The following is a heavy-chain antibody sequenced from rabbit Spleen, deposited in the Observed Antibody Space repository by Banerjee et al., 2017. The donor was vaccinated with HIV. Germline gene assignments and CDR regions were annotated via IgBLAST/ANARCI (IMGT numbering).Heavy chain of an antibody. V-gene: IGHV1S40*01. CDR3: ARTYPDNTYTNFNL. J-gene: IGHJ4*01. CDR2: IDVSSRGTT. Sequence: QSLEESGGDLVKPGASLTLTCTASGLDLSSSYWICWVHQAPGKGLEWIVCIDVSSRGTTHYASWAKGRFTVSKTSSTTVTLQMTSLTAADTATFFCARTYPDNTYTNFNLWGPCTLVTVS. CDR1: GLDLSSSYW. D-gene: IGHD7-1*01.